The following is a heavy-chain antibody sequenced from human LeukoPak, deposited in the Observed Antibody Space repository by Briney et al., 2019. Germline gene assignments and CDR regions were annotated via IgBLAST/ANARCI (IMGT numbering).Heavy chain of an antibody. V-gene: IGHV3-53*01. Sequence: PGGSLRLSCAASGFTVSSNYMSWVRQAPGKGLEWVSVYSGGSTYYADSVKGRFTISRDNSKNTLYLQMNSLRAEDTAVYYCARGRYSGYEGFDYWGQGTLVTVSS. CDR2: YSGGST. CDR1: GFTVSSNY. D-gene: IGHD5-12*01. J-gene: IGHJ4*02. CDR3: ARGRYSGYEGFDY.